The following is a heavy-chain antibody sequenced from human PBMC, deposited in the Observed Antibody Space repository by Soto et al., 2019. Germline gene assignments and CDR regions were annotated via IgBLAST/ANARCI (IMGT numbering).Heavy chain of an antibody. V-gene: IGHV3-30*18. CDR1: GFTFNTFG. J-gene: IGHJ4*02. CDR2: ISYDGSDK. Sequence: GGSLRLSCAASGFTFNTFGMHWVRQAPGKGLEWVAVISYDGSDKYYSDSVRGRFTISRDSSMNTLYLQMNSLRTEDTAVYYCAKSPNFYCSSYHCYKYYFDYWGQGTLVTVSS. D-gene: IGHD2-2*01. CDR3: AKSPNFYCSSYHCYKYYFDY.